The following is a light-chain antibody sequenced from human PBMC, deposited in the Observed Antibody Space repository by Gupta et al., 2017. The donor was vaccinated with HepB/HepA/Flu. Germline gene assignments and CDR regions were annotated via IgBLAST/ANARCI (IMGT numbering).Light chain of an antibody. CDR2: AAS. J-gene: IGKJ1*01. V-gene: IGKV1-39*01. Sequence: DIETTQSPSSLSASVGDRVTITCRASQSISSYLNWYQYRPWIAPKLLIHAASRFQSGVPSRFTGSGSATAFTLTISSMQRKHFATSYLQQMYSTPGTFGQGTKVEIK. CDR3: QQMYSTPGT. CDR1: QSISSY.